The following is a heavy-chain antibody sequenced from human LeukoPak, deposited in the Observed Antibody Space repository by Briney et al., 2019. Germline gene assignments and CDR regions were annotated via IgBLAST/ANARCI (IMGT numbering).Heavy chain of an antibody. Sequence: ASVKVSCKASGYTFTSYDINWVRQATGQGLEWMGWVNPNSGHTGFAQKFQGRVSMTTNTSISTAYMEVRSLKSEDTAVYYCARGTYGSGSYYYYYGMDVWGQGTTVTVSS. D-gene: IGHD3-10*01. CDR2: VNPNSGHT. J-gene: IGHJ6*02. V-gene: IGHV1-8*01. CDR1: GYTFTSYD. CDR3: ARGTYGSGSYYYYYGMDV.